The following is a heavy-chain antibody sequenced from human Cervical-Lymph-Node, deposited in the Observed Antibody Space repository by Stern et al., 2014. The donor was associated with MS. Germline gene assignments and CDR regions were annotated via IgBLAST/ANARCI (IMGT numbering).Heavy chain of an antibody. V-gene: IGHV4-31*02. CDR2: IYYSGST. Sequence: SSGGYYWSWIRQHPGKGLEWIGYIYYSGSTYYNPSLKSRVTISVDTSKNQFSLKLSSVTAADTAVYYCARGSSIAARPSFDYWGQGTLVTVSS. D-gene: IGHD6-6*01. CDR1: SSGGYY. CDR3: ARGSSIAARPSFDY. J-gene: IGHJ4*02.